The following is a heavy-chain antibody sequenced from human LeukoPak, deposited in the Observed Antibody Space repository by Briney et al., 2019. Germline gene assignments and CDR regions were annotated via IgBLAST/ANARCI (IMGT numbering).Heavy chain of an antibody. Sequence: PSETLSLTCTVSGGSISSYYWSWIRQPPGKGLEWIGYMYHSGTTNYNPSLKSRVTISIDTSKDQFSLKLTSVTAADTAVYYCARNNGPVLEPWGQGGLVTVSS. D-gene: IGHD1-14*01. CDR2: MYHSGTT. J-gene: IGHJ5*02. CDR1: GGSISSYY. V-gene: IGHV4-59*08. CDR3: ARNNGPVLEP.